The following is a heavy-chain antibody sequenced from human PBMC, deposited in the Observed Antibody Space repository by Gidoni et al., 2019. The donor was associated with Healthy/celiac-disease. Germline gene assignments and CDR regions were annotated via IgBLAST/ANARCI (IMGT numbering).Heavy chain of an antibody. CDR1: GFTFADYA. J-gene: IGHJ4*02. Sequence: EVQLVESGGGLVQPGRSLRLSCAASGFTFADYAMHWVRQAPGKGLGWVSGISWNSGSIGYADSVKGRFTISRDNAKNSLYLQMNSLRAEDTALYYCAKEDCSGGSCYSPYFDYWGQGTLVTVSS. CDR3: AKEDCSGGSCYSPYFDY. D-gene: IGHD2-15*01. V-gene: IGHV3-9*01. CDR2: ISWNSGSI.